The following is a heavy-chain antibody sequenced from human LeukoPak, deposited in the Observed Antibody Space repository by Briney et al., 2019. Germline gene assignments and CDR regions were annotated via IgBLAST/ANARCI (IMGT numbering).Heavy chain of an antibody. CDR1: GFPFRSYW. V-gene: IGHV3-74*01. CDR3: ARSFISGLDY. Sequence: GGPLSLSFAASGFPFRSYWMHWVRQAQGKGLLGVSRINSDGSSTSYADSVKGRLPISRDNAKNTLYLQMNSLRAEDTAVYYCARSFISGLDYWGQGTLVTVSS. J-gene: IGHJ4*02. CDR2: INSDGSST. D-gene: IGHD2-15*01.